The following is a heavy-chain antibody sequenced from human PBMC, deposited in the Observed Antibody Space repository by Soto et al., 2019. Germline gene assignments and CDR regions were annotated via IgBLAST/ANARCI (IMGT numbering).Heavy chain of an antibody. CDR1: GFTFKNFG. J-gene: IGHJ3*01. CDR2: ISYDGKNK. Sequence: QVELVESGGAVVQPGRSLRLSCAASGFTFKNFGMSWVRQAPGKGLEWVAVISYDGKNKYYWDSVKGRFAISRDNSKNTLYLQMSSLRVEDTALYYCAKVLPVDASELWGHGAMVIVSS. CDR3: AKVLPVDASEL. V-gene: IGHV3-30*18.